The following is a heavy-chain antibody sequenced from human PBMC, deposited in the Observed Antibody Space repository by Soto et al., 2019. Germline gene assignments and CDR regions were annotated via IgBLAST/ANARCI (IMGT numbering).Heavy chain of an antibody. CDR1: GFTFSSYA. D-gene: IGHD3-3*01. V-gene: IGHV3-23*01. CDR3: AKGGRGYDFWSGKQKIPWFDP. Sequence: HPGGSLRLSCAASGFTFSSYAMSWVRQAPGKGLEWVSAISGSGGSTYYADSVKGRFTISRDNSKNTLYLQMNSLRAEDAAVYYCAKGGRGYDFWSGKQKIPWFDPWGQGTLVTVSS. J-gene: IGHJ5*02. CDR2: ISGSGGST.